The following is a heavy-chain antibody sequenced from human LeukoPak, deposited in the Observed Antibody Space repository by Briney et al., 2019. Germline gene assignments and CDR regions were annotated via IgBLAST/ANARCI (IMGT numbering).Heavy chain of an antibody. V-gene: IGHV1-18*01. J-gene: IGHJ4*02. CDR2: ISGYNGDT. Sequence: ASVKVSCKASGYTFTSYDINWVRQAPGQGLEWMGWISGYNGDTNYAQKVQGRVTMTTDTSTSTAYMELRTLRSDDTAVYYCARDPPKHIVVVTAIVSDYWGQGTLVTVSS. D-gene: IGHD2-21*02. CDR3: ARDPPKHIVVVTAIVSDY. CDR1: GYTFTSYD.